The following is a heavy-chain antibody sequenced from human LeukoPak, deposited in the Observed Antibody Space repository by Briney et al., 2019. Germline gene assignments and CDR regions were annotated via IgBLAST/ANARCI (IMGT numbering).Heavy chain of an antibody. D-gene: IGHD3-3*01. CDR2: IGGSGGST. CDR1: GFTFSSYA. V-gene: IGHV3-23*01. CDR3: AKDLGVAIFGVVIDY. Sequence: GGSLRLSCAASGFTFSSYAMSWVRQAPGKGLEWVSAIGGSGGSTYYADSVKGRFTISRDNSKNTLYLQMNSLRAEGTAVYYCAKDLGVAIFGVVIDYWGQGTLVTVSS. J-gene: IGHJ4*02.